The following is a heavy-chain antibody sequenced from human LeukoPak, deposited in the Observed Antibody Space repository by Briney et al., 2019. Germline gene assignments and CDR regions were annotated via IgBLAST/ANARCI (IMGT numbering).Heavy chain of an antibody. J-gene: IGHJ4*02. CDR3: AKPLFLEWLDPFDY. CDR1: GFIFSSYA. D-gene: IGHD3-3*01. V-gene: IGHV3-30-3*02. CDR2: ISHDGGNK. Sequence: GGSLRLSCAASGFIFSSYAMHWVRQAPGKGPEWVAVISHDGGNKYYADSVKGRLFISRDNLKNTLYLQMDGLRIEDTAVYYCAKPLFLEWLDPFDYWGQGTLVTVSS.